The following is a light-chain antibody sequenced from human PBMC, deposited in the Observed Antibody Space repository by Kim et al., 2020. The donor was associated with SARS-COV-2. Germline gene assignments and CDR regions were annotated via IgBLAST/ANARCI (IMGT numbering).Light chain of an antibody. CDR1: SSDVGSYNL. V-gene: IGLV2-23*02. CDR2: EVS. Sequence: QSALTQPASVSGSPGQSITISCTGTSSDVGSYNLVSWYQQHPGKAPKLMIYEVSKRPSGVSNRFSGSKSGNTASLTISGLQAEDGADYYCCSYAGSSPFPYGFRTGNKV. J-gene: IGLJ1*01. CDR3: CSYAGSSPFPYG.